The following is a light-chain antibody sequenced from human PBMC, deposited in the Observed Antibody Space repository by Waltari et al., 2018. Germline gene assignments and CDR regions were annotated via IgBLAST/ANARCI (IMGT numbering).Light chain of an antibody. CDR2: DVN. CDR3: CSCVGSYTSV. V-gene: IGLV2-11*01. J-gene: IGLJ2*01. CDR1: NSDVGGYNY. Sequence: QSAPTQPRSVSGSPGQSVSISCTGSNSDVGGYNYVSWYQQYPGRAPKMLIYDVNKRSSGVPDRFAGSKVGNTASLTISWLLPEDEADYYCCSCVGSYTSVFGGGTKVTVL.